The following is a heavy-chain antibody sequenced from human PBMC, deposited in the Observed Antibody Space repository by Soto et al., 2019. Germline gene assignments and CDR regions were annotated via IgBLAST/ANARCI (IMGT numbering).Heavy chain of an antibody. D-gene: IGHD4-17*01. J-gene: IGHJ3*02. CDR1: GGSISSSSYY. CDR2: IYYSGST. V-gene: IGHV4-39*01. Sequence: SETLSLTCTVSGGSISSSSYYWGWIRQPPGKGLEWIGSIYYSGSTYYNPSLKSRVTISVDTSKNQFSLKRSSVTAADTAVYYCASPDYGGNDAFDIWGQGTMVTVSS. CDR3: ASPDYGGNDAFDI.